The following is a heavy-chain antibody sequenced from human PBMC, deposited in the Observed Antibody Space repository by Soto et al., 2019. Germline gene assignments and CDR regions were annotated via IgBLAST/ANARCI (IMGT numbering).Heavy chain of an antibody. Sequence: PGGSLRLSCAAPGFTFSNYAMSWVRQAPGKGLECVSAVSGGGDSTYYADSVKGRFTISRDNSKNTLSLQMNSLRAEDTALYYCAKGGITGTTLSPSDYWGQGTLVTVSS. J-gene: IGHJ4*02. D-gene: IGHD1-7*01. CDR3: AKGGITGTTLSPSDY. CDR1: GFTFSNYA. V-gene: IGHV3-23*01. CDR2: VSGGGDST.